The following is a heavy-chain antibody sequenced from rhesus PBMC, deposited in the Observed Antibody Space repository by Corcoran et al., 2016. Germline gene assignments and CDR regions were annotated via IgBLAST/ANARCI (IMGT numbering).Heavy chain of an antibody. CDR3: ARGRISGAVY. V-gene: IGHV4-80*01. D-gene: IGHD6-31*01. CDR1: GGSFSSYW. Sequence: QVQLQESGPGLVKPSETLSLTCAVSGGSFSSYWWSWIRQPPGRGLEWIGETNGNGGSTNQTSSRKGAVTISKDASKTQLSLKLNSMTTADTAVYYCARGRISGAVYWGQGVLVTVSS. J-gene: IGHJ4*01. CDR2: TNGNGGST.